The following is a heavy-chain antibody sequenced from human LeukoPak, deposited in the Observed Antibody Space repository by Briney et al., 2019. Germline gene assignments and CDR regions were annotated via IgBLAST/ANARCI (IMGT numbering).Heavy chain of an antibody. CDR1: GYTLSGYY. CDR3: ARDGRYCSSTSCSPYSWFDP. Sequence: ASVKVSCKASGYTLSGYYIHWVRQAPGEGLEWMGWINPRSGGTIYAQKFQGRVTMTRDTSISTVYMELSRVRPDDTAVYYCARDGRYCSSTSCSPYSWFDPWGQGTLVTVSS. J-gene: IGHJ5*02. CDR2: INPRSGGT. D-gene: IGHD2-2*01. V-gene: IGHV1-2*02.